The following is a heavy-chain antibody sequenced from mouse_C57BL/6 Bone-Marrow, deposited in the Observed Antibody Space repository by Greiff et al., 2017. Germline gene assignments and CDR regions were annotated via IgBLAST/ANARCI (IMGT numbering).Heavy chain of an antibody. D-gene: IGHD2-2*01. Sequence: EVQGVESGGGLVQPKGSLKLSCAASGFSFNTYAMNWVRQAPGKGLEWVARIRSKSNNYATYYADSVKDRFTISRDDSESMLYLQMNNLKTEDTAMYYCVRHASLYGWFDYWGQGTTLTVSS. CDR3: VRHASLYGWFDY. J-gene: IGHJ2*01. CDR1: GFSFNTYA. CDR2: IRSKSNNYAT. V-gene: IGHV10-1*01.